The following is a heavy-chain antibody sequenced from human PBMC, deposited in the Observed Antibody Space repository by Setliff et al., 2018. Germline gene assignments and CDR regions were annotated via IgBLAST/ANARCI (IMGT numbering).Heavy chain of an antibody. CDR1: GFTFSSYG. V-gene: IGHV3-7*01. CDR3: GRDLYGGYYFDY. CDR2: IKQDGSEQ. J-gene: IGHJ4*02. Sequence: GGSLRLSCAASGFTFSSYGMNWVRQAPGKGLEWVANIKQDGSEQYYVDSVKGRFTISRDNAKNSLYLQMNSLRAEDTAVYYCGRDLYGGYYFDYWSQGTLVTVSS. D-gene: IGHD5-12*01.